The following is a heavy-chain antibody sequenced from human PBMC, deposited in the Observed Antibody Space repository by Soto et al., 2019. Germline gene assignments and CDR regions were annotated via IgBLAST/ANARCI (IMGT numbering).Heavy chain of an antibody. CDR3: AKGGPVAGKAEYFQH. V-gene: IGHV3-9*01. D-gene: IGHD6-19*01. CDR2: ISWNSGSI. CDR1: GFTFDDYA. J-gene: IGHJ1*01. Sequence: GGSLRLSCAASGFTFDDYAMHWVRQAPGKGLEWVSGISWNSGSIGYADSVKGRFTISRDNAKNSLYLQMNSLRAEDTALYYCAKGGPVAGKAEYFQHWGQGTLVTVSS.